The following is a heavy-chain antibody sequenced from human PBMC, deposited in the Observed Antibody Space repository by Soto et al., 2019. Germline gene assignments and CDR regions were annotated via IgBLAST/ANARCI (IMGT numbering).Heavy chain of an antibody. Sequence: ASVKVSCKASGYTFTSYGISWVRQAPGQGLEWMGWISAYNGNTNYAQKLQGRVTMTTDTSTSTAYMELRSLRSDDTAVYYCARTTMVRGVYWFDPCGQGTLVTVSS. V-gene: IGHV1-18*01. J-gene: IGHJ5*02. CDR3: ARTTMVRGVYWFDP. CDR1: GYTFTSYG. CDR2: ISAYNGNT. D-gene: IGHD3-10*01.